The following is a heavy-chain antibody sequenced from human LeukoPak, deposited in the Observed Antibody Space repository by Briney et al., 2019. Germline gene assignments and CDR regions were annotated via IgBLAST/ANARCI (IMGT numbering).Heavy chain of an antibody. CDR1: GGSFSGYY. Sequence: SETLSLTCAVYGGSFSGYYWGWIRQPPGKGLEWIGEINHSGSTNYNPSLKSRVTISVDTSKNQFSLKLSSVTAADTAVYYCARVLWFGGRTRDAWGQGTLVTVSS. V-gene: IGHV4-34*01. D-gene: IGHD3-10*01. CDR3: ARVLWFGGRTRDA. CDR2: INHSGST. J-gene: IGHJ5*02.